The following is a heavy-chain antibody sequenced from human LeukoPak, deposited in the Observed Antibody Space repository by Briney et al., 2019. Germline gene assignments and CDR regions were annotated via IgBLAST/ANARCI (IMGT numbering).Heavy chain of an antibody. D-gene: IGHD6-19*01. CDR2: VSASGGT. Sequence: PGGSLRLSCAASGLTFRNYPMTWVRQTPGKGLEWVSTVSASGGTSYADSVKGRFIISRDNSNKTVHLQLTSLRVDDTAVYYCTKNRGAVAATSDYWGQGTLVTVSS. CDR1: GLTFRNYP. V-gene: IGHV3-23*01. J-gene: IGHJ4*02. CDR3: TKNRGAVAATSDY.